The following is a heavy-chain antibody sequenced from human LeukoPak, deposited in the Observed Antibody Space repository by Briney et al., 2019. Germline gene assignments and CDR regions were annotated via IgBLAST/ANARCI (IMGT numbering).Heavy chain of an antibody. Sequence: GASVKVSCKVSGYTLTELSVHWVRQAPGKGLGWMGGFDPEDGETIYAQKFQGRVTMTEDTSTDTAYMELSSLRSEDTAVYYCATLNIGPDYDILTGYAQTKYGMDVWGKGTTVTVSS. D-gene: IGHD3-9*01. CDR1: GYTLTELS. J-gene: IGHJ6*04. CDR3: ATLNIGPDYDILTGYAQTKYGMDV. V-gene: IGHV1-24*01. CDR2: FDPEDGET.